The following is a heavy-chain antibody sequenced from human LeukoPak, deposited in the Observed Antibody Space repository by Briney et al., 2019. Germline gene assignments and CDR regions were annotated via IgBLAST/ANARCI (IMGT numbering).Heavy chain of an antibody. D-gene: IGHD4-17*01. Sequence: HPGGSLRLSCAASGFSFISYGMHWVRRAPGKGLEWVGVISDDGRNKKYADSVKGRFTISRDNSKDTLYLQMNSLRDEDTAVYYCAKRPSDYGDYVTYFDYWGQGTLVTVSS. CDR2: ISDDGRNK. CDR3: AKRPSDYGDYVTYFDY. J-gene: IGHJ4*02. V-gene: IGHV3-30*18. CDR1: GFSFISYG.